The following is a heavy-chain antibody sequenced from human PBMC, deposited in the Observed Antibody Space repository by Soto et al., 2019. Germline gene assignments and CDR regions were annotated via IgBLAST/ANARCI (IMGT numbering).Heavy chain of an antibody. D-gene: IGHD2-15*01. Sequence: EVNLVESGGGLVQPGGSLRVSCAASGFIFTNHWMSWVRQAPGKGLECVAKIKPDGSERFYVDSVEGRFTISRDNANNALYLQMSSLRAEDTAVYYCTRGSCVGGSCYYEYYFDSWGQGTLVTVSS. CDR3: TRGSCVGGSCYYEYYFDS. CDR1: GFIFTNHW. J-gene: IGHJ4*02. CDR2: IKPDGSER. V-gene: IGHV3-7*03.